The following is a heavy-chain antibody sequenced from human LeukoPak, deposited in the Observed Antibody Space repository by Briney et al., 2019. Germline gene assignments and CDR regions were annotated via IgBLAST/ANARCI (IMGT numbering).Heavy chain of an antibody. CDR3: ARGSLWSGYYTPFDY. Sequence: GGSLRLSCAASGFTFNNYGMHWVRQAPGKGLEWVAVISYDGSNKYYADSVKGRFTISRDNSKNTLYLQMNSLRAEDTAVYYCARGSLWSGYYTPFDYWGQGTLVTVSS. J-gene: IGHJ4*02. CDR2: ISYDGSNK. CDR1: GFTFNNYG. D-gene: IGHD3-3*01. V-gene: IGHV3-30*19.